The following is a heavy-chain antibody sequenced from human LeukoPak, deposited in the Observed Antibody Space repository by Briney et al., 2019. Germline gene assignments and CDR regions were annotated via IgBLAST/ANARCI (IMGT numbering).Heavy chain of an antibody. V-gene: IGHV4-34*01. D-gene: IGHD5-12*01. CDR1: GGSISSYH. J-gene: IGHJ6*03. CDR2: INPGGST. Sequence: SETLSLTCTVSGGSISSYHWSWIRQPPGKGLEWIGEINPGGSTNYNPSLESRVTVSLDTSKNHFSLRLSSVTAADTAVYYCARGREDIVTTISASYYYYYYMDVWGKGTTVTVSS. CDR3: ARGREDIVTTISASYYYYYYMDV.